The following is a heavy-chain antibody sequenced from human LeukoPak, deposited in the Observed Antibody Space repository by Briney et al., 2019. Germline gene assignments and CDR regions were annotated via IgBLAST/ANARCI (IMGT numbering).Heavy chain of an antibody. CDR3: ARREGGGLFDY. V-gene: IGHV4-39*01. D-gene: IGHD2-15*01. CDR1: GGSISSSSYY. CDR2: IYYSGST. Sequence: SETLSLTCTVSGGSISSSSYYWGWIRQPPGKGLEWIGSIYYSGSTYYNPSLKSRVTISVDTSKNQFSLKLSSVTAADTAVYYCARREGGGLFDYWGQGTVVTVSS. J-gene: IGHJ4*02.